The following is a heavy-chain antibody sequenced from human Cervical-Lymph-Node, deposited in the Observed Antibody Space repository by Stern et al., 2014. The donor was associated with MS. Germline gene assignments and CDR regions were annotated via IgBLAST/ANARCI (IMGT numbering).Heavy chain of an antibody. J-gene: IGHJ4*02. V-gene: IGHV3-13*01. CDR1: GFTFSSYD. Sequence: EVQLVESGGGLVQPGGSLRLSCAASGFTFSSYDMHWVRQATGKGLEWVSAIGTAGDTYYQGSAKGRLTISTDNATNSLYTQMTSLRAGDTALYYWARGTHCSDGSCYRSDDLDYWGQGTLVTVSS. CDR3: ARGTHCSDGSCYRSDDLDY. D-gene: IGHD2-15*01. CDR2: IGTAGDT.